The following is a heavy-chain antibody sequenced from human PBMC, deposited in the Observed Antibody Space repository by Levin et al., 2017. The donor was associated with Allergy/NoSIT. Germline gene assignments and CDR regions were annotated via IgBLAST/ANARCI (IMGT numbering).Heavy chain of an antibody. CDR3: ARNRIIVSGGNDYYYGMDG. CDR2: INYRGGT. V-gene: IGHV4-61*01. Sequence: SCSVSGGSVSSGTYYWSWIRRPPGKGLEWIGYINYRGGTKYNPSLESRVTISVDTSKNEFSLKVTSVTAADTAVYYCARNRIIVSGGNDYYYGMDGWGQGTTVTVS. D-gene: IGHD5/OR15-5a*01. J-gene: IGHJ6*02. CDR1: GGSVSSGTYY.